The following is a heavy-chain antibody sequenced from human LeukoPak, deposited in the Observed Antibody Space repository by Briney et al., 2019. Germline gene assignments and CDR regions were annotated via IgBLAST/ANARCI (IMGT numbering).Heavy chain of an antibody. CDR2: INPNSGGT. D-gene: IGHD2-21*01. CDR1: GYTFTGYY. CDR3: ACSPVLGHAFDI. J-gene: IGHJ3*02. Sequence: ASVTVSCKASGYTFTGYYMHWVRQAPGQGLEWMGWINPNSGGTNYAQKFQGRVTMTRDKSISTAYMELSRLRSDDTAVYYCACSPVLGHAFDIWGQGTMVTVSS. V-gene: IGHV1-2*02.